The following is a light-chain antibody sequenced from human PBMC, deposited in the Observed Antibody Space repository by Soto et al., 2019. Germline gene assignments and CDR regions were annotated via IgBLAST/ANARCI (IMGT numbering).Light chain of an antibody. CDR3: QQYGSSPIT. V-gene: IGKV1-12*01. J-gene: IGKJ5*01. CDR2: GSS. Sequence: DIQMTQSPSSVSASVGDSVTITCRASQGVSDWVAWYQQKPGEAPKLLIYGSSSLLSGVPSRFSGTRSGTDFTLTISSLQPEDFAVYFCQQYGSSPITFGQGTRLEIK. CDR1: QGVSDW.